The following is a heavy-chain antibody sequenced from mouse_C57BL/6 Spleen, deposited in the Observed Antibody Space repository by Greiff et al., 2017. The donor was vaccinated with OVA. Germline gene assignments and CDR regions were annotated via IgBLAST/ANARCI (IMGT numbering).Heavy chain of an antibody. J-gene: IGHJ3*01. CDR3: ARHGTTGDYDDGAWFAY. Sequence: EVMLVESGGGLVKPGGSLKLSCAASGFTFSSYTMSWVRQTPEKRLEWVATISGGGGNTYYPDSVKGRFTISRDNAKNTLYLQMSSLRSEDTALYYCARHGTTGDYDDGAWFAYWGQGTLVTVSA. CDR1: GFTFSSYT. CDR2: ISGGGGNT. V-gene: IGHV5-9*01. D-gene: IGHD2-4*01.